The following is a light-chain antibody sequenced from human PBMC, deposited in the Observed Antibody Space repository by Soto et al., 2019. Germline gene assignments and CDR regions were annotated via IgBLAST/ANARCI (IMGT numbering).Light chain of an antibody. CDR1: VSEVAGYTY. V-gene: IGLV2-14*03. J-gene: IGLJ2*01. CDR2: DVS. CDR3: SSFTSTSGL. Sequence: SALTQPAFVSGSPGQSITISCTGAVSEVAGYTYVSWYQQLPGKGPKVIIYDVSNRPSGVSNRFSGSKSGTTASLTISGLQAEDEADYYCSSFTSTSGLFGGGTKLTVL.